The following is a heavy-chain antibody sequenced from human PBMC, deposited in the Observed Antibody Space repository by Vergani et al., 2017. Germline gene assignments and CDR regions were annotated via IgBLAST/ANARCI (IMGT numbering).Heavy chain of an antibody. CDR1: GFTLNTYG. D-gene: IGHD3-22*01. J-gene: IGHJ1*01. CDR3: TKAGQYDSDNFHDS. Sequence: QVQILQSGGGVVQPGGSLRLSCTLSGFTLNTYGMHWVRQAPGKGLEWVAFIWYDGTKRFYGDSVKGRFTTSRDNSQTTVFLQMNSLRADDSAVYYCTKAGQYDSDNFHDSWGQGALVTVAS. CDR2: IWYDGTKR. V-gene: IGHV3-30*02.